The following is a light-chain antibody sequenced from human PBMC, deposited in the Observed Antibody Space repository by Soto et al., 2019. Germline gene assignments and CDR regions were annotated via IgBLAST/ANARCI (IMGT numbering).Light chain of an antibody. CDR1: SSDVGGYNY. V-gene: IGLV2-14*01. CDR3: SSYTSSSTLNV. CDR2: DVS. Sequence: QSALTQPASVSGSPGQSITISCTGTSSDVGGYNYVSWYQQHPGKAPKLMIYDVSKRPSGVSNRFSCSKSGNTASLTISGLQAEDEADYYCSSYTSSSTLNVFGTGTMVTVL. J-gene: IGLJ1*01.